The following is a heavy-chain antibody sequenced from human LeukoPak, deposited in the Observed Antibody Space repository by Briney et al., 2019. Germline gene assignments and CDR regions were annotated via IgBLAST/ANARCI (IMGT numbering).Heavy chain of an antibody. Sequence: SETLSLTCTVSGGSISSYYWSWIRQPPGKGLEWIGYIYYSGSTNYNPSLKSRVTISVDTSKNQFSLKLSSVTAADTAVYYCARLMGATTGDAFDIWGQGTMVTVSS. CDR3: ARLMGATTGDAFDI. V-gene: IGHV4-59*01. J-gene: IGHJ3*02. D-gene: IGHD1-26*01. CDR1: GGSISSYY. CDR2: IYYSGST.